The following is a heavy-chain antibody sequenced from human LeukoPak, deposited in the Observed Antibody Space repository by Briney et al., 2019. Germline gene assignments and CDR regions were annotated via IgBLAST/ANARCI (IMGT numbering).Heavy chain of an antibody. Sequence: GGSLRLPCAASGFTFSTYWMSWVRQAPGKGLEWVANIKQDGSEKYYVDSVKGRFTISRDNAKNSLYLQMNSLRAEDTAVYYCARREGAGYVWGSYRYRYYFDYWGQGTLVTVSS. J-gene: IGHJ4*02. V-gene: IGHV3-7*01. D-gene: IGHD3-16*02. CDR3: ARREGAGYVWGSYRYRYYFDY. CDR2: IKQDGSEK. CDR1: GFTFSTYW.